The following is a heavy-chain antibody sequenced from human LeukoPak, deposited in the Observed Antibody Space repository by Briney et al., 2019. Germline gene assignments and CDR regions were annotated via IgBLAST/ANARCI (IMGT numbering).Heavy chain of an antibody. CDR1: GGSISSYY. V-gene: IGHV4-59*12. D-gene: IGHD6-13*01. J-gene: IGHJ4*02. Sequence: SETLSLTCTVSGGSISSYYWSWIRQPPGKGLEWIGYIYYSGSTNYNPSLKSRVTISVDTSKNQFSLKLSSVTAADTAVYYCARERGVGVPGYSSRRSSWGQGTLVTVSS. CDR2: IYYSGST. CDR3: ARERGVGVPGYSSRRSS.